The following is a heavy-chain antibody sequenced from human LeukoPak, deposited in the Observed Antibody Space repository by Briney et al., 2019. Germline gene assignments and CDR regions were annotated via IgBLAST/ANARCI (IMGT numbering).Heavy chain of an antibody. CDR2: IIPIRGIA. CDR3: ARGRGCSSTSCYFVNWFDP. CDR1: GGTFSSYT. Sequence: ASVKVSCKASGGTFSSYTISWVRQAPGQGLEWMGRIIPIRGIANYAQKFQGRVTITADKSTSTAYMELSSLRSEDAAVYYCARGRGCSSTSCYFVNWFDPWGQGTLVTVSS. V-gene: IGHV1-69*02. J-gene: IGHJ5*02. D-gene: IGHD2-2*01.